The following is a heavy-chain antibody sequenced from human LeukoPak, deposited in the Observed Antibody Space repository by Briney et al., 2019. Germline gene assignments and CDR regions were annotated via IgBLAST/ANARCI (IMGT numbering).Heavy chain of an antibody. V-gene: IGHV4-59*01. D-gene: IGHD6-19*01. Sequence: TSETLSLTCTVSGGSISNYYWSWIRQPPGKGLEWIGHIYYSGDTNYNPSLKSRVSISVDTSKNQFSLKLSSVTAADTALYYCARTVHYSTGWSPTYYFDYWGQGTLVTVSS. J-gene: IGHJ4*02. CDR1: GGSISNYY. CDR2: IYYSGDT. CDR3: ARTVHYSTGWSPTYYFDY.